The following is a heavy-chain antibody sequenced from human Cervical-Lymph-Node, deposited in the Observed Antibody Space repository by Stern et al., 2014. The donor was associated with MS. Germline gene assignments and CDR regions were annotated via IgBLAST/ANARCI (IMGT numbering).Heavy chain of an antibody. CDR2: IGSNETNK. D-gene: IGHD6-25*01. CDR1: GFTFSNYG. Sequence: VQLVESGGGVVQPGRSLRLSCAASGFTFSNYGMNWVRQAPGKGLEWVALIGSNETNKYYSDSVKGRFTISRDNSKNSLYLQMNSLRAEDTAIYYCARGARAAAHPPAGDWGQGTLVTVSS. J-gene: IGHJ4*02. V-gene: IGHV3-33*01. CDR3: ARGARAAAHPPAGD.